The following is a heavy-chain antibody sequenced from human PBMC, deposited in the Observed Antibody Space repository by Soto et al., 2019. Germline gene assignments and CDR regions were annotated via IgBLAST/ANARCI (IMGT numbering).Heavy chain of an antibody. CDR3: AREFPHRQPLWFGEPHSGGYYYGMDV. D-gene: IGHD3-10*01. CDR2: IYTSGST. CDR1: GGSISSYY. J-gene: IGHJ6*02. V-gene: IGHV4-4*07. Sequence: SETLSLTCTVSGGSISSYYWSWIRQPAGKGLEWIGRIYTSGSTNYNPSLKSRVTMSVDTSKNQFSLKLSSVTAADTAVYYCAREFPHRQPLWFGEPHSGGYYYGMDVWGQGTTVTVSS.